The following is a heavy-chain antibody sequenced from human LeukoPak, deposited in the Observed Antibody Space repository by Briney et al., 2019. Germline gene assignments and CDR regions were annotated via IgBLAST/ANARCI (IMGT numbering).Heavy chain of an antibody. CDR2: ISYDGSNK. D-gene: IGHD6-13*01. CDR3: ARAGYTSAWYYFEK. Sequence: QPGRSLRLSCAASGFTFSSFAMHWVRQAPGKGLEWVALISYDGSNKYYADSVKGRFTISRDNSKNTLYLQMNSLRAEDTAVYYCARAGYTSAWYYFEKWGQGTLVTVSS. V-gene: IGHV3-30-3*01. J-gene: IGHJ4*02. CDR1: GFTFSSFA.